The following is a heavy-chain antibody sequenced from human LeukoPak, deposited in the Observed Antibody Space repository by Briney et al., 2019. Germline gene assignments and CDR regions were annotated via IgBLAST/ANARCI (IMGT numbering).Heavy chain of an antibody. D-gene: IGHD3-22*01. J-gene: IGHJ3*02. CDR1: GGTFSSYA. V-gene: IGHV1-69*05. Sequence: AVTVSCKACGGTFSSYAISWVRQAPGQGLEGMGGIIPIFGTANYAQKFRGRVTITTDESTSTAYMELSSLRSEDTAVYYCARGASTMIVAFDIWGQGTMVTVSS. CDR3: ARGASTMIVAFDI. CDR2: IIPIFGTA.